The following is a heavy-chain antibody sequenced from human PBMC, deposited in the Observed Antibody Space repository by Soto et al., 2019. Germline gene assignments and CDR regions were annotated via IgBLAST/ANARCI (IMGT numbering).Heavy chain of an antibody. CDR2: ISYDATNK. Sequence: LRLSCAASGFTFSSSGMHWVRQAPGKGLEWVAVISYDATNKFYADSVKGRFTISRDNSKNTLYLQMNSLRTEDTGVYYCAKEFHTWNYFDYWGRGTLVTVSS. D-gene: IGHD1-20*01. CDR1: GFTFSSSG. J-gene: IGHJ4*02. V-gene: IGHV3-30*18. CDR3: AKEFHTWNYFDY.